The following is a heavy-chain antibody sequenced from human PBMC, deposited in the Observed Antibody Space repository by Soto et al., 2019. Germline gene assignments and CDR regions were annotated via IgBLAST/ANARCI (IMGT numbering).Heavy chain of an antibody. D-gene: IGHD1-1*01. J-gene: IGHJ4*02. CDR2: ITVSNGHA. V-gene: IGHV1-18*01. CDR3: ARWLQLRPLDY. Sequence: ASVKVSFKASGFTFTSFGIGWLRQAPGQGLEYLGWITVSNGHAEYAQKFQGRVSMTADTSTSTAYMEVKSLTSDDTAVYCCARWLQLRPLDYWGQGTLVTVSS. CDR1: GFTFTSFG.